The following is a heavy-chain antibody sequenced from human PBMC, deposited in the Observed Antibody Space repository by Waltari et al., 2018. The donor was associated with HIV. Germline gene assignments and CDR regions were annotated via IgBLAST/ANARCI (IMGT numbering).Heavy chain of an antibody. CDR1: GGSISSYY. V-gene: IGHV4-59*01. D-gene: IGHD3-22*01. CDR3: ARSYDDSSGYHLFDY. J-gene: IGHJ4*02. CDR2: IYYSGIT. Sequence: QVQLQESGPGLVKPSETLSLTCTVSGGSISSYYWSWIRQPPGKGLEWIGYIYYSGITNYNPSLERRVTRSVDTSKNQFSLKLTSVTAADTAVYYCARSYDDSSGYHLFDYWGQGTLVTVSS.